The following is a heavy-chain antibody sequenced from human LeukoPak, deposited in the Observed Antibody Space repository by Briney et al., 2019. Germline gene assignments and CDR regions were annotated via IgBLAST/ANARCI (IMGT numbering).Heavy chain of an antibody. CDR3: ARSQWDIVVVPAAIPDSYYYMDV. CDR2: ISYDGSNK. CDR1: GFTFSSYA. J-gene: IGHJ6*03. Sequence: GGSLRLSGAASGFTFSSYAMHWVRQAPGKGLEWVAVISYDGSNKYYADSVKGRFTISTDNSKNTLYLQMNSLRAEDTAVYYCARSQWDIVVVPAAIPDSYYYMDVWGNGTTVTVSS. D-gene: IGHD2-2*01. V-gene: IGHV3-30-3*01.